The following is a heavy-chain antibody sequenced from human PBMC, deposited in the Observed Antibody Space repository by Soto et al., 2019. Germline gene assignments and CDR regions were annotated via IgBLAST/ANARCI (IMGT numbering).Heavy chain of an antibody. CDR1: GFTFSSYG. CDR3: AKDFSALRIAAAGYFDY. V-gene: IGHV3-30*18. J-gene: IGHJ4*02. Sequence: GGSLRLSCAASGFTFSSYGMHWVRQAPGKGLEWVAVISYDGSNKYYADSVKGRFTISRDNSKNTLYLQMNSLRAEDTAVYYCAKDFSALRIAAAGYFDYWGQGTLVTVSS. CDR2: ISYDGSNK. D-gene: IGHD6-13*01.